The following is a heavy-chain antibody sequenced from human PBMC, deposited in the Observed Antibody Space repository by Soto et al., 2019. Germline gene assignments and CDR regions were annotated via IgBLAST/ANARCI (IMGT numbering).Heavy chain of an antibody. CDR2: VHHSGGT. CDR3: ARCVSGTPGSYYKCHFDD. J-gene: IGHJ4*02. V-gene: IGHV4-34*01. CDR1: GGSFGNHY. Sequence: QVQLQQWGAGLLKPSETLSLTCAVYGGSFGNHYWTWIRQSPGKGLEWIGEVHHSGGTSYNPSLKRPVXXXRXXSRSEFSLNLSSVTSADTAVYYCARCVSGTPGSYYKCHFDDWGQGTLVTVSS. D-gene: IGHD3-10*01.